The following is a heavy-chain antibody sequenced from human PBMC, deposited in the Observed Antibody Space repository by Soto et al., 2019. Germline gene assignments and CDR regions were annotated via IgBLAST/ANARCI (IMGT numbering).Heavy chain of an antibody. CDR1: GGTFSSYA. D-gene: IGHD6-13*01. Sequence: QVQLVQSGAEVKKPGSSVKVSCKASGGTFSSYAISWVRQAPGQGLEWMGGIIPIFGTANYAQKFQGRVTITADESTSTAYMELSNLRSEDTAVYYCARDYWSSSWYHWFDPWGQGTLVTVSS. CDR2: IIPIFGTA. J-gene: IGHJ5*02. CDR3: ARDYWSSSWYHWFDP. V-gene: IGHV1-69*01.